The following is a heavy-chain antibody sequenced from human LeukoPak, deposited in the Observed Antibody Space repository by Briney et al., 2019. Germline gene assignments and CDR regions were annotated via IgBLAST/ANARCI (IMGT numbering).Heavy chain of an antibody. CDR1: GFTFSSYS. V-gene: IGHV3-21*01. Sequence: GGSLRLSCAASGFTFSSYSMNWVGQAPGKGLEWVSSISSSSSYIYYADSVKGRFTISRDNAKNSLYLQMNSLRAEDTAVYYCARGPHNYAVGFDYWGQGTLVTVSS. D-gene: IGHD4-11*01. J-gene: IGHJ4*02. CDR2: ISSSSSYI. CDR3: ARGPHNYAVGFDY.